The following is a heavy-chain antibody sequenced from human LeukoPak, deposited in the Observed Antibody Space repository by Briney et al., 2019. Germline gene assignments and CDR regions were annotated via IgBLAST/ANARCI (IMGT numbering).Heavy chain of an antibody. Sequence: SETLSLTCTVSGGSISSYYWSWIRQPPGKGLEWIGYIYYSGSTNYNPSLKSRVTISVDTSKNQFSLKLSSVTAADTAVYYCARVPYSGSYSWYFDYWGQGTLVTVSS. D-gene: IGHD1-26*01. CDR2: IYYSGST. CDR3: ARVPYSGSYSWYFDY. J-gene: IGHJ4*02. CDR1: GGSISSYY. V-gene: IGHV4-59*01.